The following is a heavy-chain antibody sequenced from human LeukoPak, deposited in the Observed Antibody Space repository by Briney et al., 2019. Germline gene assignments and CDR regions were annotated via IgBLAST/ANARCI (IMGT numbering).Heavy chain of an antibody. V-gene: IGHV1-8*03. Sequence: ASVKVSXKASGYTFTCYDINWVRQATGQGLEWMGWMNPNSGNTGYAQKFQGRVTITRNTSISTAYMELSSLRSEDTAVYYCARGQLLQDFDYWGRGTLVTVSS. J-gene: IGHJ4*02. CDR3: ARGQLLQDFDY. CDR2: MNPNSGNT. CDR1: GYTFTCYD. D-gene: IGHD2-2*01.